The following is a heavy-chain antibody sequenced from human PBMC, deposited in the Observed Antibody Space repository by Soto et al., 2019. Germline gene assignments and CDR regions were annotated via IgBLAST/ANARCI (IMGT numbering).Heavy chain of an antibody. D-gene: IGHD3-22*01. V-gene: IGHV3-15*01. Sequence: VQLLESGGGLVQPGGSLRLSCAASGFTFSSYAMSWVRQAPGKGLEWVGRIKTKAAGGTTDYAAPVKGRFTISRDDSKNTLYLQMNSLKTEDTAVYYCTTVRVTMIVVVNDYWGQGTLVTVSS. CDR3: TTVRVTMIVVVNDY. CDR2: IKTKAAGGTT. J-gene: IGHJ4*02. CDR1: GFTFSSYA.